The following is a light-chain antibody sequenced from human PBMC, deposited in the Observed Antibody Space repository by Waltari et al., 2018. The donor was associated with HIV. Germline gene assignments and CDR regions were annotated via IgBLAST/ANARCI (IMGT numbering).Light chain of an antibody. CDR3: QQSYRTLT. CDR2: AAS. J-gene: IGKJ4*01. Sequence: DIQMTQSPSSLSVSVGDRVTITCRASQSISTYLNWYQQKPGEAPKLLIYAASSLQSGVPSRFSGSGSGTDFTLTISNLQPEDFAIYYCQQSYRTLTFGGGTKMDIK. CDR1: QSISTY. V-gene: IGKV1-39*01.